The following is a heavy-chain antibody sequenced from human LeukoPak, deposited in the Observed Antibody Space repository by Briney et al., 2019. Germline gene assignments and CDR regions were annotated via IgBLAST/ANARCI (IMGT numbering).Heavy chain of an antibody. V-gene: IGHV4-39*07. D-gene: IGHD6-19*01. J-gene: IGHJ4*02. Sequence: PSETLSLTCTVSGGSIGSSSYYWGWIRQPPGKGLEWIGSIYYSGSTYYNPSLKSRVTISVDTSKNQFSLKLSSVTAADTAVYYCARLGKQWLTLDYWGQGTLVTVSS. CDR1: GGSIGSSSYY. CDR2: IYYSGST. CDR3: ARLGKQWLTLDY.